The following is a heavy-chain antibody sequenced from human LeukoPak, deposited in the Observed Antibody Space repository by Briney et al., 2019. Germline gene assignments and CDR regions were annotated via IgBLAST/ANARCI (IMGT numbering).Heavy chain of an antibody. D-gene: IGHD3-10*01. Sequence: SETLSLTCTVSGGSISSYYWSWIRQPAGKGLEWIGRIYTSGSTNYNPSLKSRVTMSVDTSKNQFSLKLSSVTAADTAVYYCARNVYGSGSYYFYFDYWGQGTLVTVSS. CDR1: GGSISSYY. V-gene: IGHV4-4*07. J-gene: IGHJ4*02. CDR2: IYTSGST. CDR3: ARNVYGSGSYYFYFDY.